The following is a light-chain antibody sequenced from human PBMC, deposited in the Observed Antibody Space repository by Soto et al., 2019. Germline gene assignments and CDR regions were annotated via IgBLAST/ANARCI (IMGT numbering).Light chain of an antibody. J-gene: IGLJ1*01. Sequence: QSALTQPASVSGSPGQSITISCTGTSSDVGAYNFVSWSQQHPGKAPKPMIYEVSHRVSGVSDRFSASKSGNTASLTISGLQPGDEADYYCSSYTSRSTYVFGTGTKLTVL. CDR1: SSDVGAYNF. CDR2: EVS. V-gene: IGLV2-14*01. CDR3: SSYTSRSTYV.